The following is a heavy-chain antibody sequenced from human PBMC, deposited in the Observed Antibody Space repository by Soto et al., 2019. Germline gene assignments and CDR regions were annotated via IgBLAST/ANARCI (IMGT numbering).Heavy chain of an antibody. D-gene: IGHD6-19*01. CDR3: ARDQKGGSIAARMAGYSTGYYYYGMDV. J-gene: IGHJ6*02. CDR2: IYYSGST. CDR1: GGSISSGGYY. Sequence: PSETLSLTCTVSGGSISSGGYYWSWIRQHPGKGLEWIGYIYYSGSTYYNPSLKSRVTISVDTSKNQFSLKLSSVTAADTAVYYCARDQKGGSIAARMAGYSTGYYYYGMDVWGQGTTVTVSS. V-gene: IGHV4-31*03.